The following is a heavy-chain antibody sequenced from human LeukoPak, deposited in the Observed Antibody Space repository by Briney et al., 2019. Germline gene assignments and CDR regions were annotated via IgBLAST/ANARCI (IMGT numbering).Heavy chain of an antibody. CDR2: ISSSSSYI. CDR1: GFTFSSYS. D-gene: IGHD3-22*01. Sequence: SGGSLRLSCAASGFTFSSYSMNWVRQAPGKGLEWVSSISSSSSYIYYADSVKGRFTISRDNAKNSLYLQMNSLRAEDTAVYYCARDGSTYYYDSSGTRDAFDIWGQGTMVTVSS. J-gene: IGHJ3*02. CDR3: ARDGSTYYYDSSGTRDAFDI. V-gene: IGHV3-21*01.